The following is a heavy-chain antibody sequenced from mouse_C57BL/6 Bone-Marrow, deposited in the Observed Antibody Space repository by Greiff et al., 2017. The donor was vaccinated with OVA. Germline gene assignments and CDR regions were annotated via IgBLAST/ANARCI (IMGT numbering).Heavy chain of an antibody. V-gene: IGHV1-69*01. CDR1: GYTFTSYW. J-gene: IGHJ4*01. CDR3: ARESLAGY. CDR2: IDPSDSYT. Sequence: QVQLQQPGAELVKPGASVKVSCKASGYTFTSYWMHWVKQRPGQGLEWIGEIDPSDSYTNYNQKFKGKSTLTVDKSSSTAYMQLSSLTSEDSAVYYCARESLAGYWGQGTSVTVSS.